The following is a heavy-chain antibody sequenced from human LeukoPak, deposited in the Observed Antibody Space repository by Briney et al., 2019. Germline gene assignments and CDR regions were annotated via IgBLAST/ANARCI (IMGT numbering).Heavy chain of an antibody. J-gene: IGHJ4*02. D-gene: IGHD3-22*01. CDR1: GYTFTGYY. V-gene: IGHV1-2*02. Sequence: GSVKVSCKASGYTFTGYYMHWVRQAPGQGLEWMGWINPNSGGRNYAQKFQGRVTMTRDTSISTAYMELSRLRSDDTAVYYCARVGDYYDSSGTNDWGQGTLVTVSS. CDR2: INPNSGGR. CDR3: ARVGDYYDSSGTND.